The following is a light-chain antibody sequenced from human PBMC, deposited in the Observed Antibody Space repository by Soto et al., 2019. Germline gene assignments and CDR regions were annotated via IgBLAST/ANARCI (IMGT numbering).Light chain of an antibody. Sequence: EXVLTQSPGTLSLSPGERATLSCRASQSVTYSFLAWYQQKPGQAPRLLIYGASSRATGIPDRFSGSGSGTDFTLTISRLEPEDFAVYYCHQYGTSTWTFGQGTKVEIK. CDR3: HQYGTSTWT. CDR2: GAS. V-gene: IGKV3-20*01. J-gene: IGKJ1*01. CDR1: QSVTYSF.